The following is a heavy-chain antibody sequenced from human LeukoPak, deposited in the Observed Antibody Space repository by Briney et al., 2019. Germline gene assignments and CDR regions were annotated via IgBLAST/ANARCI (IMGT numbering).Heavy chain of an antibody. CDR2: IYYSGST. Sequence: SETLSLTYTVSGGSISSSSYYWGWIRQPPGKGLEWIGSIYYSGSTYYNPSLKSRVTISVDTSKNQFSLKLSSVTAADTAVYYCLIHVDTAMVGDSSGYLEDYWGQGTLVTVSS. CDR3: LIHVDTAMVGDSSGYLEDY. CDR1: GGSISSSSYY. V-gene: IGHV4-39*07. D-gene: IGHD5-18*01. J-gene: IGHJ4*02.